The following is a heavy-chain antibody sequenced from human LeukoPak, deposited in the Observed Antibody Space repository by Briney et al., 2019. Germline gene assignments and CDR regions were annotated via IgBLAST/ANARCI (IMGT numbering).Heavy chain of an antibody. CDR2: INPNSGGT. CDR3: ARGSCSSTSCLRRPFDY. Sequence: GASVKVSCKASGYTFTGYYMHWVRQAPGQGLEWMGRINPNSGGTNYAQKSQGRVTMTRDTSISTAYMELSRLRSDDTAVYYCARGSCSSTSCLRRPFDYWGQGTLVTVSS. CDR1: GYTFTGYY. J-gene: IGHJ4*02. D-gene: IGHD2-2*01. V-gene: IGHV1-2*06.